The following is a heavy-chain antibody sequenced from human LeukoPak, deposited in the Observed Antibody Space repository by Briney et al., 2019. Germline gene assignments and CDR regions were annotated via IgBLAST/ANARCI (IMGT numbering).Heavy chain of an antibody. D-gene: IGHD2-21*02. Sequence: SVKVSCKASGATFSSYAISWVRQAPGQGLEWMGGIIPIFGTANYAQKFQGRVTITADESTSTAYMELSSLRSEDTAVYYCAREYCGGDCYDYYFDYWGQGTLVTVSS. V-gene: IGHV1-69*13. J-gene: IGHJ4*02. CDR3: AREYCGGDCYDYYFDY. CDR1: GATFSSYA. CDR2: IIPIFGTA.